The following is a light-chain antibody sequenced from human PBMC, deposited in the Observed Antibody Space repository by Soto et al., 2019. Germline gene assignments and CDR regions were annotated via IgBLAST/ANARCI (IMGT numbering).Light chain of an antibody. CDR1: QSVSTY. J-gene: IGKJ3*01. CDR3: QQRNIWPPLFT. Sequence: EIVLTQSPATLSLSPGERATLSCRASQSVSTYLAWYQQKPGHAPRLLIYEASNRATGIPARFSGSGSGTDFTLTISSLEPEDFAVYYCQQRNIWPPLFTFGPGTKVDVK. V-gene: IGKV3-11*01. CDR2: EAS.